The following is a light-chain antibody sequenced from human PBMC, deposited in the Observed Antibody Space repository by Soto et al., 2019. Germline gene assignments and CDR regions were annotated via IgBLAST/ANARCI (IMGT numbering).Light chain of an antibody. CDR1: QSVSSSY. CDR2: GAS. V-gene: IGKV3-20*01. J-gene: IGKJ5*01. CDR3: QQYGSSPPIT. Sequence: EIVLTQSPGTLSLSPGERATLSCRASQSVSSSYLAWYQQKPGQAPRLLIYGASSRTACIPDRFSGSGSGTDFTLTISRLEPGDFAVYYCQQYGSSPPITFGQGTRLEI.